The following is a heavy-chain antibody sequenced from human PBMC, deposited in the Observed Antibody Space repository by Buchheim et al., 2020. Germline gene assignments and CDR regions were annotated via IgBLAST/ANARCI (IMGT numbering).Heavy chain of an antibody. CDR1: GGSFSGYY. Sequence: QVQLQQWGAGLLKPSETLSLTCAVYGGSFSGYYWSWIRQPPGKGLEWIGEINHSGSTNYNPPLKSRVTISVDTSKNQFSLKLSSVTAADTAVYYCARLEGGNYYDSSGNWFDPWGQGTL. D-gene: IGHD3-22*01. CDR2: INHSGST. CDR3: ARLEGGNYYDSSGNWFDP. J-gene: IGHJ5*02. V-gene: IGHV4-34*01.